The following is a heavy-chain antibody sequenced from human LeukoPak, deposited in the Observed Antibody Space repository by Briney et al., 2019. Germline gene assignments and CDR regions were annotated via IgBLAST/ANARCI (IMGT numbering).Heavy chain of an antibody. CDR2: INPNSGGT. CDR3: AREIVGATSGYYYYMDV. J-gene: IGHJ6*03. CDR1: GYTFTGYY. Sequence: MKVSCKASGYTFTGYYMHWVRQAPGQGLEWMGWINPNSGGTNYAQKFQGRVTMTRDTSISTAYMELSRLRSDDTAVYYCAREIVGATSGYYYYMDVWGKGTTVTVSS. V-gene: IGHV1-2*02. D-gene: IGHD1-26*01.